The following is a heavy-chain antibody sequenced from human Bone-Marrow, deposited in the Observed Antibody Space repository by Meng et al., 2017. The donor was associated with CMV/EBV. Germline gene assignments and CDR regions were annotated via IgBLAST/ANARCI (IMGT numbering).Heavy chain of an antibody. V-gene: IGHV1-18*01. CDR2: ISAYNGNT. J-gene: IGHJ4*02. D-gene: IGHD2-15*01. Sequence: HVHFVQSGAGGRKPGASVKVSFKASGYTFISYGISWVRQPHGQGLDWMGWISAYNGNTNYAQKLQGRVTMTTDTSKSRAYMELRSLRSDDTAVYYCARDTGTKYSPPGVYWGQGTLVTVSS. CDR3: ARDTGTKYSPPGVY. CDR1: GYTFISYG.